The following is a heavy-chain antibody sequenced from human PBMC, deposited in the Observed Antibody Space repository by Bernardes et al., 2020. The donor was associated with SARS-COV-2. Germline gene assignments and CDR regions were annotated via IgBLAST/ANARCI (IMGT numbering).Heavy chain of an antibody. Sequence: GGSLRLSSVENSLKRAGQDRKRIRQDPGQRVGWGMSISASRSTMYYADSVKGRFTISRDNAKNSLYLQMNSLRAEDTAVYYCARDSGRESGYFDDYYYAMDFCFRGTTVTVS. CDR2: ISASRSTM. V-gene: IGHV3-48*01. CDR3: ARDSGRESGYFDDYYYAMDF. D-gene: IGHD3-9*01. J-gene: IGHJ6*02. CDR1: SLKRAGQD.